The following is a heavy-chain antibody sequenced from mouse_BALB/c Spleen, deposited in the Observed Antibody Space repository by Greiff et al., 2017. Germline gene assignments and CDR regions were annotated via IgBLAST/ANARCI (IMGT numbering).Heavy chain of an antibody. D-gene: IGHD1-2*01. CDR1: GFTFSNYW. Sequence: DVKLVESGGGLVQPGGSMKLSCVASGFTFSNYWMNWVRQSPEKGLEWVAEIRLKSNNYATHYAESVKGRFTISRDDSKSSVYLQMNNLRAEDTGIYYCTRPTATLYFDYWGQGTTLTVSS. CDR2: IRLKSNNYAT. CDR3: TRPTATLYFDY. J-gene: IGHJ2*01. V-gene: IGHV6-6*02.